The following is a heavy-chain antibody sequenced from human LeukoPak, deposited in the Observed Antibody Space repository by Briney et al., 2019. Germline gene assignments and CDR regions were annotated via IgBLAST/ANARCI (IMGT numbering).Heavy chain of an antibody. J-gene: IGHJ3*02. D-gene: IGHD3-22*01. Sequence: GGSLRLSCAASGFTVSNKYMTWVRQATGKGLEWVSLIYSDGRTYYADSVKGRCTISRDNSKNALYLQMNSLRVEDTAVYFCARGLSLSGYLDAFDIWGQGTMVTVSS. V-gene: IGHV3-53*01. CDR2: IYSDGRT. CDR1: GFTVSNKY. CDR3: ARGLSLSGYLDAFDI.